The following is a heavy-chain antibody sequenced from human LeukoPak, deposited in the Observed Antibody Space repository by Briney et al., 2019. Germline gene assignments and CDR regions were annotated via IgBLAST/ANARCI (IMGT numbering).Heavy chain of an antibody. V-gene: IGHV3-48*03. Sequence: GGSLRLSCAASGFTFSSYEMNWVRQAPGKGLEWVSYISSSGSTIYYADSVKGRFTISRDNAKNSLYLQMDSLRADDTAIHYCTRDLGWLHYADWGQGTLVTVSS. CDR3: TRDLGWLHYAD. D-gene: IGHD5-12*01. CDR1: GFTFSSYE. CDR2: ISSSGSTI. J-gene: IGHJ4*02.